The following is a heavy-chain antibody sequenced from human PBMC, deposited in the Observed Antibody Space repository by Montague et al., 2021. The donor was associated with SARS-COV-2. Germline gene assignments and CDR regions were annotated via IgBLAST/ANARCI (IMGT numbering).Heavy chain of an antibody. J-gene: IGHJ3*02. CDR3: ASPTYYYDSSGSDAFDI. V-gene: IGHV4-39*01. CDR1: GGSISSSSYY. CDR2: IYYSGST. D-gene: IGHD3-22*01. Sequence: SETLSLTCTVSGGSISSSSYYWGWIRQPPGKGLEWIGSIYYSGSTYYNPSLKSRVTISVDTSKNQSSLQLSSVAAADTAVYYCASPTYYYDSSGSDAFDIWGQGTMVTVSS.